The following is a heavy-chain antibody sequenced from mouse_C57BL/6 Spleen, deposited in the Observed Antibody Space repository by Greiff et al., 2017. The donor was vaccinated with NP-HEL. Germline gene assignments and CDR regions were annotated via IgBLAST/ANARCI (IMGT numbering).Heavy chain of an antibody. V-gene: IGHV7-3*01. CDR3: ARYSFRAHFDY. CDR2: IRNKANGYTT. J-gene: IGHJ2*01. CDR1: GFTFTAYY. D-gene: IGHD3-3*01. Sequence: EVKLLESGGGLVQPGGSLSLSCAASGFTFTAYYMSWVRHPPGKALAWLGFIRNKANGYTTEYSASVKGRFTISRDNSQSILYLQMNALRAEDSATYYCARYSFRAHFDYWGQGTTLTVSS.